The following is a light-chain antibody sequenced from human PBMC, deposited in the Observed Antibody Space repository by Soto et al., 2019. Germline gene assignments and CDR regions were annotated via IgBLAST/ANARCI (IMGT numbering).Light chain of an antibody. J-gene: IGLJ2*01. CDR2: GNS. Sequence: QAVVTQPPSVSGAPGQRVTISCTGSSSNIGAGYDVHWYQQLPGTAPKLLIYGNSNRPSGVPDRFSGSKSGTSASLAITGLQAEDEADYYSQSYDSSLSGVVFGGGTQLTVL. V-gene: IGLV1-40*01. CDR3: QSYDSSLSGVV. CDR1: SSNIGAGYD.